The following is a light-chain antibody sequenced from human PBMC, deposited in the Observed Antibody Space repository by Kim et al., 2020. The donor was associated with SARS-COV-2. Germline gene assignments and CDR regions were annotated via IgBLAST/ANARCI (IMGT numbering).Light chain of an antibody. J-gene: IGLJ1*01. CDR2: DVS. Sequence: QSALTQHASVSGSPGQSITISCSGTSSDVGGYNYVSWYQQHPGKAPKLMIYDVSKRPSGVSNRFSGSKSGNTASLTISGFQAEDEADYYCRSYTSSSRSIGTGTKGTVL. V-gene: IGLV2-14*01. CDR1: SSDVGGYNY. CDR3: RSYTSSSRS.